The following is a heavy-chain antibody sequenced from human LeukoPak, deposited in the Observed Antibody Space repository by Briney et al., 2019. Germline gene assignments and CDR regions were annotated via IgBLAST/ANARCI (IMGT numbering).Heavy chain of an antibody. V-gene: IGHV3-30*14. Sequence: GGSLRLSCAASGFTFSTYVMHWVRQAPGKGLEWVALISYDGSDKIYIDSVKGRFTISRDNSKNTLYLQMNSLRAEDTAVYYCASMSPLIAAAGTDAFDIWGQGTMVTVSS. D-gene: IGHD6-13*01. CDR1: GFTFSTYV. CDR2: ISYDGSDK. J-gene: IGHJ3*02. CDR3: ASMSPLIAAAGTDAFDI.